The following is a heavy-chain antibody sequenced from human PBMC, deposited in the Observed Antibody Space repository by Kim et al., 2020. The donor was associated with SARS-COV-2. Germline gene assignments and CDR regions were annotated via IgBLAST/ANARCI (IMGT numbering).Heavy chain of an antibody. J-gene: IGHJ4*02. Sequence: GGSLRLSCAASGFAFSDYYMNWIRQAPGKGLEWVSYISGSSSYTNHADSVKGRFTISRDNAKNSLYLQMNILRAEDTAVYYCARRNCSGNSCYYFDYWGQGTLVTVSS. CDR3: ARRNCSGNSCYYFDY. CDR1: GFAFSDYY. CDR2: ISGSSSYT. D-gene: IGHD2-15*01. V-gene: IGHV3-11*06.